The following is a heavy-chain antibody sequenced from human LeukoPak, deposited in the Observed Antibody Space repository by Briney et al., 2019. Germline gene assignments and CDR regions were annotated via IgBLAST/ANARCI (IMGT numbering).Heavy chain of an antibody. V-gene: IGHV3-30*04. CDR2: ISYDGSNK. Sequence: GGSLRLSCAASGFSFSTYAMHWVRQAPGKGLEWVAVISYDGSNKYYADSVKGRFTISRDNSKNTLHLQMNSLRAEDSAVYYCTLDTAVGHAFDIWGQGTMVTVSS. J-gene: IGHJ3*02. CDR3: TLDTAVGHAFDI. CDR1: GFSFSTYA. D-gene: IGHD5-18*01.